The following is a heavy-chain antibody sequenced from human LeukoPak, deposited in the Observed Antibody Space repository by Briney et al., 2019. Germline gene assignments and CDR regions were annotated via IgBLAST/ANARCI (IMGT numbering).Heavy chain of an antibody. CDR3: ARDNGGWFDS. CDR1: EFIFSDYW. V-gene: IGHV3-7*03. CDR2: IKQEGREE. D-gene: IGHD3-10*01. J-gene: IGHJ5*01. Sequence: GGSLRLSCVASEFIFSDYWMSWVRQAPGKGLEWVANIKQEGREEKYVGSLKGRFAISRDNAKSTLYLPMDSLSGDDTAVYYCARDNGGWFDSWGRGTLVTVSS.